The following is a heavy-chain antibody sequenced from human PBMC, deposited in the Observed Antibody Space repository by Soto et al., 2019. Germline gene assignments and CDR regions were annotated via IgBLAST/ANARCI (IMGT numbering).Heavy chain of an antibody. CDR1: GFTFSSYA. D-gene: IGHD3-10*01. Sequence: LRXSCAASGFTFSSYAIHWVRQAPGKGLEWVAVMSYDGSNKYYADSVKGRFTISRDNSKNTLYLQMNSLRAEDTAVYYCARVLGPPYYYGSGSYLPDYYYGMDVWGQGTTVTVSS. V-gene: IGHV3-30-3*01. CDR3: ARVLGPPYYYGSGSYLPDYYYGMDV. CDR2: MSYDGSNK. J-gene: IGHJ6*02.